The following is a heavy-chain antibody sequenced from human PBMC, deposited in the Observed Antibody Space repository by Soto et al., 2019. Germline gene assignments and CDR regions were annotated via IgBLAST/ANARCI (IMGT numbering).Heavy chain of an antibody. CDR3: ARDGGYCSGGSCPNYMEV. V-gene: IGHV3-21*01. D-gene: IGHD2-15*01. CDR2: ISSSSSYI. J-gene: IGHJ6*03. CDR1: GFTCSSYS. Sequence: GGSLRLSCAASGFTCSSYSMNWVRQAPGKGLEWVSSISSSSSYIYYADSVKGRFTISRDNAKNSLYLQMNSLRAEDTAVYYCARDGGYCSGGSCPNYMEVWGKGTTVTVSS.